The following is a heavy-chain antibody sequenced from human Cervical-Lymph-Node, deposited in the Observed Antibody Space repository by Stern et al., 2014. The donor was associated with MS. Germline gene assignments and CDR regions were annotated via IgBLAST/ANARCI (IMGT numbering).Heavy chain of an antibody. Sequence: QITLKESGPTLVKPTETLRLTCTFSGFSLRTNGVAVGWIPQTPGKALEXLALIYWDGDKRYNPSLKRRLTITTDTSQSQVVLTMTNMDPVDTATYYCAHRRSYDLPLDYWGQGTLVTVSS. CDR2: IYWDGDK. D-gene: IGHD3-3*01. CDR1: GFSLRTNGVA. CDR3: AHRRSYDLPLDY. J-gene: IGHJ4*02. V-gene: IGHV2-5*02.